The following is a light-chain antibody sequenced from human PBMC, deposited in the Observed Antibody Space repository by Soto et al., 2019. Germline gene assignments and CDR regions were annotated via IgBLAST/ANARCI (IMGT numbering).Light chain of an antibody. CDR1: SSNIGTKT. Sequence: QSVLTQPPTASGIPGQRVTISCSGSSSNIGTKTVNWYQQLPGTAPKLLIYSNKQRPSGVPDRFSGSKSGTSAALAISELQSEDEADYYCAAWDNSLAGVVFGGGTKLTVL. CDR3: AAWDNSLAGVV. CDR2: SNK. V-gene: IGLV1-44*01. J-gene: IGLJ2*01.